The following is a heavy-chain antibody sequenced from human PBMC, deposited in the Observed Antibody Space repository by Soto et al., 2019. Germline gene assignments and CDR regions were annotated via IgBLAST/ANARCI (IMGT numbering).Heavy chain of an antibody. Sequence: SETLSLTCAVYGGSFSGYYWSWIRQPPGKGLEWIGEINHSGSTNYNPSLKSRVTISVDTSKYQFSLKLSSVTAADTAVYYCARGQYDFWSGRGNWFDPWGQGTLVTVSS. D-gene: IGHD3-3*01. V-gene: IGHV4-34*01. CDR1: GGSFSGYY. CDR3: ARGQYDFWSGRGNWFDP. J-gene: IGHJ5*02. CDR2: INHSGST.